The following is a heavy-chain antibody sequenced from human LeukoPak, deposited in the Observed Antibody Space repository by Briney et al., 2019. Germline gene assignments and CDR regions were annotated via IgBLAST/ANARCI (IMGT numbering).Heavy chain of an antibody. Sequence: SETLSLTCTVSGGSISSYYWSWIRQPAGKGLEWIGRIYTSGSTNYNPSLKSRVTMSVDTSKNQFSLKLSSVTAADTAVYYCARGVMITFGGVQVYYMDVWGKGTTVTISS. D-gene: IGHD3-16*01. J-gene: IGHJ6*03. CDR2: IYTSGST. V-gene: IGHV4-4*07. CDR1: GGSISSYY. CDR3: ARGVMITFGGVQVYYMDV.